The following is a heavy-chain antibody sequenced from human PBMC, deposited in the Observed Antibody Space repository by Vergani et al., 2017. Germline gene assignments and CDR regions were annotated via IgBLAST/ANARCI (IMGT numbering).Heavy chain of an antibody. Sequence: QVQLQQWGAGVVKPSGTLSLTCAVFGESFSSFYWSWIRQPPGKGLEWIGEICHTEDTKYSPSLKSRVTVSVDESRNLFSLRLNSVTAADTAVYYCATIGYRRWGYYFDYWGQGILVTASS. CDR3: ATIGYRRWGYYFDY. V-gene: IGHV4-34*02. D-gene: IGHD2-2*02. J-gene: IGHJ4*02. CDR2: ICHTEDT. CDR1: GESFSSFY.